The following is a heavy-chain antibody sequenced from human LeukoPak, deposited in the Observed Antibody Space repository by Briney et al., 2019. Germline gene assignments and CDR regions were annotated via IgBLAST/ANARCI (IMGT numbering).Heavy chain of an antibody. Sequence: GGSLRLSCAASGFTFSSYAMSWVRQAPGRGVEWVSDISGSGGSTYYADSVKGWFTISRDNSKNTLYLQMNSLRADDTAFYYCTSYNPVDYWGQGTLVTVSS. J-gene: IGHJ4*02. CDR2: ISGSGGST. V-gene: IGHV3-23*01. CDR1: GFTFSSYA. D-gene: IGHD1-1*01. CDR3: TSYNPVDY.